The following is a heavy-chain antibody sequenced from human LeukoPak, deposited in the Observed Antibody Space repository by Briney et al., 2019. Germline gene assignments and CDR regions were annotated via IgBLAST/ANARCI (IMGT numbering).Heavy chain of an antibody. V-gene: IGHV4-4*02. CDR3: ARALLGIAAAGAEPGFDP. J-gene: IGHJ5*02. Sequence: GSLRLSCAASGFTFSSYWMSWVRQPPGKGLEWIGEIYHSGSTNYNPSLKSRVTISVDKSKNLFSLKLSSVTAADTAVYYCARALLGIAAAGAEPGFDPWGQGTLVTVSS. CDR1: GFTFSSYW. D-gene: IGHD6-13*01. CDR2: IYHSGST.